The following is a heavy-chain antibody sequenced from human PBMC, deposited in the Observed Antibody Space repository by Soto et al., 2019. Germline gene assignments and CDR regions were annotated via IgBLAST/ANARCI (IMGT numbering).Heavy chain of an antibody. CDR2: IYYSGST. D-gene: IGHD3-22*01. J-gene: IGHJ4*02. Sequence: QVQLQESGPGLVKPSQTLSLTCTVSGGSISSGDYYWSWIRQPPGKGLEGIGYIYYSGSTYYNPSIKSRVTISVDTSQNQFSLKLSSVTAADTAVYYCAREPYYYDSSGYYRDYWGQGTMVTVSS. V-gene: IGHV4-30-4*01. CDR3: AREPYYYDSSGYYRDY. CDR1: GGSISSGDYY.